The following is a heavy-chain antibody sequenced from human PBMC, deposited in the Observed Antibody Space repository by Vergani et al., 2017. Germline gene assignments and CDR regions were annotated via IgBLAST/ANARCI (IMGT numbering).Heavy chain of an antibody. Sequence: VQLVQSGAEVKTPGASVKVSCKASGFTFSSYAMSWVRQAPGKGLEWVSAISGSGGSTYYADSVKGRFTISRDNSKNTLYLQMTSLRAEDTAVYYCAKDYSSGDYFDYWGQGTLVTVSS. D-gene: IGHD3-22*01. CDR3: AKDYSSGDYFDY. CDR1: GFTFSSYA. CDR2: ISGSGGST. V-gene: IGHV3-23*04. J-gene: IGHJ4*02.